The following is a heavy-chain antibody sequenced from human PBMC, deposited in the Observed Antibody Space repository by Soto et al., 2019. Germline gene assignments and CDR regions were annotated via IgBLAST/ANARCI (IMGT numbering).Heavy chain of an antibody. J-gene: IGHJ6*03. D-gene: IGHD2-8*01. CDR3: AGRYCTNGVCYTNYYYYIDV. CDR2: ITTSGGNT. Sequence: EVQLLESRGGLVQPGGSLRLSCAASGFTFSTYAMSWVRQAPGKGLEWVSTITTSGGNTYYADSVQGRFTISRDNSKNTLYLQMNSLRAEDTAVYYCAGRYCTNGVCYTNYYYYIDVWGKGTTVTVSS. CDR1: GFTFSTYA. V-gene: IGHV3-23*01.